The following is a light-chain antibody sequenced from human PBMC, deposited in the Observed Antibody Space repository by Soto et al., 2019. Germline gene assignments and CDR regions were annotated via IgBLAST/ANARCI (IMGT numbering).Light chain of an antibody. CDR1: SSDVGFYNL. V-gene: IGLV2-23*01. CDR3: CSYAGSSDYV. Sequence: QSVLTQPASVSGSPDQSITISCTGTSSDVGFYNLFSWYQHRPGKAPKCTLYDGSKRPSGVSNPSAGSKSGNTASLSISGFQDEDEAYYYCCSYAGSSDYVVGSGTKVTVL. CDR2: DGS. J-gene: IGLJ1*01.